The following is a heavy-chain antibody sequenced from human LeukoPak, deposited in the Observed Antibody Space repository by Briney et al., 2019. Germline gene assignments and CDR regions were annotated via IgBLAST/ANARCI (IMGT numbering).Heavy chain of an antibody. Sequence: SETLSLTCTVSGGSISSYYWSWIRQPPGKGLEWIGYIYYSGSTNYNPSLKSRGTISVDTSKNQFSLKLSSVNPADTAVYYCARWSSFYYYYMDVWGKGTTVTVSS. D-gene: IGHD6-13*01. CDR2: IYYSGST. J-gene: IGHJ6*03. CDR1: GGSISSYY. CDR3: ARWSSFYYYYMDV. V-gene: IGHV4-59*01.